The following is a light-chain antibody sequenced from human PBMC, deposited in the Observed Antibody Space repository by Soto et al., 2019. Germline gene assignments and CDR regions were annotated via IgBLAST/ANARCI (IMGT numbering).Light chain of an antibody. CDR1: SSDVGGYNY. Sequence: QSVLTQPPSVSGSPGQSVTISCTGSSSDVGGYNYVSWCQQHPGKAPKLMIFDVTRRPSGVPDRFSGSKSGNTASLTISGLQAEDEADYYCCPYAGSYTWVFGGGTKLTVL. CDR3: CPYAGSYTWV. V-gene: IGLV2-11*01. CDR2: DVT. J-gene: IGLJ3*02.